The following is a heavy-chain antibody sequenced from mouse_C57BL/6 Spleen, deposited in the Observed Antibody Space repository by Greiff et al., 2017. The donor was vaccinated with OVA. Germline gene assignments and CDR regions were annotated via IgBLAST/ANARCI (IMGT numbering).Heavy chain of an antibody. J-gene: IGHJ3*01. V-gene: IGHV1-54*01. CDR3: ARTSGYYPFAY. CDR2: LNPGSGGT. Sequence: VQLQQSGAELVRPGTSVKVSCKASGYAFTNYLIEWVKQRPGQGLEWIGVLNPGSGGTNYNEKFKGTATLTADKSSSTAYMQLSSLTSEDSAVYFCARTSGYYPFAYWGQGTLVTVSA. D-gene: IGHD2-3*01. CDR1: GYAFTNYL.